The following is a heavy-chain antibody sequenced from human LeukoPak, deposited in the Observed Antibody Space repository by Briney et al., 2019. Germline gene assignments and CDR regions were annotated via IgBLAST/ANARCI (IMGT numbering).Heavy chain of an antibody. J-gene: IGHJ4*02. Sequence: PSQTLSLTCAVSGGSISSGAYSWSWIRQPPGKGLEWIGYIYHSGSTNYNPSLKSRVTISVDTSKNQFSPKLSSVTAADTAVYYCARGRLPAWFTTRSYYFDYWGQGTLVTVSS. CDR2: IYHSGST. CDR3: ARGRLPAWFTTRSYYFDY. V-gene: IGHV4-30-2*01. D-gene: IGHD3-22*01. CDR1: GGSISSGAYS.